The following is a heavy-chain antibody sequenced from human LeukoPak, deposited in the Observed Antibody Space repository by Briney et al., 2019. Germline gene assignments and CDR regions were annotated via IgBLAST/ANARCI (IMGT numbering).Heavy chain of an antibody. CDR2: ISSSGTAM. V-gene: IGHV3-48*04. Sequence: PGGSLRLSCAASGFTFSNYCMNWVRQAPGKGLEWVSYISSSGTAMYYADSVRGRFTISRDNAENSLYLQMNSLRAEDTAVYYCARETSPYCGGDCYPTPRIDYWGQGTLVTVSS. CDR3: ARETSPYCGGDCYPTPRIDY. J-gene: IGHJ4*02. CDR1: GFTFSNYC. D-gene: IGHD2-21*02.